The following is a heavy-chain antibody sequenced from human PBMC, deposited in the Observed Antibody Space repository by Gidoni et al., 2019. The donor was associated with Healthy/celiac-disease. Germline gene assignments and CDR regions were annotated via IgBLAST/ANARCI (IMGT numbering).Heavy chain of an antibody. CDR3: ATARFYSSSWPPDY. J-gene: IGHJ4*02. CDR2: IIPIFGTA. Sequence: QVQLVQSGAEVKKPGSSVKVSCKASGGPFSSYAISWVREAPGQGLEWMGGIIPIFGTANYAQKFQGRVTITADESTSTAYMELSSLRSEDTAVYYCATARFYSSSWPPDYWGQGTLVTVSS. D-gene: IGHD6-13*01. CDR1: GGPFSSYA. V-gene: IGHV1-69*01.